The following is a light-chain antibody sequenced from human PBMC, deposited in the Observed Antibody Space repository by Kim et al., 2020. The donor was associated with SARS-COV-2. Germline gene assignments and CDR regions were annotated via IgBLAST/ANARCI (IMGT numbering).Light chain of an antibody. CDR2: DAS. Sequence: LSLSPGERATLSCRASQSVSSYLAWYQQKPGQAPRLLIYDASNRATGIPARFSGSGSGTDFTLTISSLEPEDFAVYYCQQRSNWLTFGGGTKV. CDR3: QQRSNWLT. J-gene: IGKJ4*01. CDR1: QSVSSY. V-gene: IGKV3-11*01.